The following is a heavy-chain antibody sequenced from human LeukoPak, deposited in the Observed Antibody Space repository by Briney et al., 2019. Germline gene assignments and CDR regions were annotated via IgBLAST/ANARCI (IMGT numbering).Heavy chain of an antibody. CDR1: GGSISSSRYY. CDR3: TAGPWYSDY. CDR2: IYYSGST. J-gene: IGHJ4*02. D-gene: IGHD6-13*01. Sequence: SETLSLTCTVSGGSISSSRYYWGWIRQPPGKGLEWIGSIYYSGSTYYNPSLNSRVTVSVDTSKNQFSLRLSSVTAADTALYYCTAGPWYSDYWGQGTLVTVSS. V-gene: IGHV4-39*01.